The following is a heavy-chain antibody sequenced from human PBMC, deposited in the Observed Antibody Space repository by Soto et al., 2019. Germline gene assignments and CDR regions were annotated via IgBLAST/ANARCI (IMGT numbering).Heavy chain of an antibody. D-gene: IGHD2-8*01. Sequence: ASVKVSCKASGYTFTSYAMHWVRQAPGQRLEWMGWINAGNGNTKYSQKFQGRVTITRDTSASTAYMELSGLRSEDTAVYHCAREKADIVLMVYADWGQGTMVTVSS. CDR3: AREKADIVLMVYAD. J-gene: IGHJ3*01. CDR1: GYTFTSYA. V-gene: IGHV1-3*01. CDR2: INAGNGNT.